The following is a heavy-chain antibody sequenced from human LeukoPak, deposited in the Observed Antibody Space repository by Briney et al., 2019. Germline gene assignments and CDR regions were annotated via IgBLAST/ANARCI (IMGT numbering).Heavy chain of an antibody. CDR3: ARDQEDSSNDY. Sequence: GGSLRLSCAASGFTLSSYWMSWVRQAPGKGLEWVANIKQDGSEKYYVDSVKGRFTISRDNAKNSLYLQMNSLRAEDTAVYYCARDQEDSSNDYWGQGTLVTVSS. D-gene: IGHD6-6*01. J-gene: IGHJ4*02. V-gene: IGHV3-7*01. CDR1: GFTLSSYW. CDR2: IKQDGSEK.